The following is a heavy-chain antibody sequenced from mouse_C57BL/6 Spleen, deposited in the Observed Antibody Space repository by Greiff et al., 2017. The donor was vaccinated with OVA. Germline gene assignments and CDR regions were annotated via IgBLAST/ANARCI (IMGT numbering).Heavy chain of an antibody. D-gene: IGHD2-3*01. Sequence: VHLVESGAELVRPGSSVKLSCKASGYTFTSYWMDWVKQRPGQGLEWIGNIYPSDSETHYNQKFKDKATLTVDKSSSTAYMQLNSLTSEDSAVYYCARLYDSYFDYWGQGTTLTVSS. CDR3: ARLYDSYFDY. CDR1: GYTFTSYW. CDR2: IYPSDSET. J-gene: IGHJ2*01. V-gene: IGHV1-61*01.